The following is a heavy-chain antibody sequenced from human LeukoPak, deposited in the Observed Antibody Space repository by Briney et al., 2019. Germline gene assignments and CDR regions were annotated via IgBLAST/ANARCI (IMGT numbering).Heavy chain of an antibody. CDR1: GGSISSYY. CDR2: IYTSGST. J-gene: IGHJ6*03. CDR3: ARGVYGSSGYTYYYYYMDV. Sequence: SETLSLTCTVSGGSISSYYWSWIRQPAGKGLEWIGRIYTSGSTNYNPSLKSRVTMSVDTSKNQFSLKLSSVTAADTAVYYCARGVYGSSGYTYYYYYMDVWGKGTTVTVPS. D-gene: IGHD3-22*01. V-gene: IGHV4-4*07.